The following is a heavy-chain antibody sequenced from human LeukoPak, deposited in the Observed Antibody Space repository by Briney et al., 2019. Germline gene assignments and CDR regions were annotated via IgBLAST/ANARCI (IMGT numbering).Heavy chain of an antibody. CDR2: GCYXXXX. V-gene: IGHV4-39*01. Sequence: WVRQPPGKGLXXIGSGCYXXXXXXXXXXXXXXTTSXDTSKNQFSLKLRSVTAADTAVYYCARLGGSDYPIDYWGQGILVTVSS. D-gene: IGHD2-21*01. J-gene: IGHJ4*02. CDR3: ARLGGSDYPIDY.